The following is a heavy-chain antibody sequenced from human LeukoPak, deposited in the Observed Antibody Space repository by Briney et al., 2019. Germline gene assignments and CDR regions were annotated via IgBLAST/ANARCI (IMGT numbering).Heavy chain of an antibody. Sequence: GGSLRLSCAASGFTFSSYAMSWVRQAPGKGLEWVSAISGSGGGTYYADSVKGRFTISRDNSKNTLYLQMNSLRAEDTAVYYCAKDSPTYYYDSSGYYPNWGQGTLVTVSS. V-gene: IGHV3-23*01. D-gene: IGHD3-22*01. CDR3: AKDSPTYYYDSSGYYPN. CDR1: GFTFSSYA. J-gene: IGHJ4*02. CDR2: ISGSGGGT.